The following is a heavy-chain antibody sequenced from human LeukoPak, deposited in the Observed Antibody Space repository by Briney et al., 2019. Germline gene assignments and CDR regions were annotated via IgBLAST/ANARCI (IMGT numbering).Heavy chain of an antibody. CDR2: ISGSGHTT. V-gene: IGHV3-23*01. CDR1: GCTFTSSA. J-gene: IGHJ4*02. Sequence: GGSLRLSCAASGCTFTSSAMSWVRQAPGKGLEWVSDISGSGHTTYYADPVKRRFTVSRDNSKNTLYLQRNSLRAEDAAVYFCAKEPHLLIGYYTVYFDYWGQGTLVTVSS. D-gene: IGHD3-9*01. CDR3: AKEPHLLIGYYTVYFDY.